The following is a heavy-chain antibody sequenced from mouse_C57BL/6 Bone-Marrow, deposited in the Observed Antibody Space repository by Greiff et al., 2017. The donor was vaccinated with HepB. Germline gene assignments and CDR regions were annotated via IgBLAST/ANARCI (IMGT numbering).Heavy chain of an antibody. D-gene: IGHD1-1*01. CDR3: TDDYGSSLDY. Sequence: EVQLVESGGGLVQPGGSMKLSCVDSGFTFSNYWMNWVRQSPEKGLEWVAQIRLKSDNYATHYAESVKGRFTISRDDSKSSVYLQMNNLRAEDTGIYYCTDDYGSSLDYWGQGTTLTVSS. CDR1: GFTFSNYW. V-gene: IGHV6-3*01. CDR2: IRLKSDNYAT. J-gene: IGHJ2*01.